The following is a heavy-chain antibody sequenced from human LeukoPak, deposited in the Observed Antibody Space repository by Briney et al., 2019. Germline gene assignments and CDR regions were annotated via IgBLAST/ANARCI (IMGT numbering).Heavy chain of an antibody. CDR2: IYPGDSDT. D-gene: IGHD3-22*01. V-gene: IGHV5-51*01. CDR3: ARCRGGYYDSSGYYYFDY. J-gene: IGHJ4*02. Sequence: GESLKISCKGSGYSFTSYWIGWVRQMPGKGLEWMGIIYPGDSDTRYSPSFQGQVTISADKSISTAYLQWSSLKASDTAMYYCARCRGGYYDSSGYYYFDYWGQGTLVTVSS. CDR1: GYSFTSYW.